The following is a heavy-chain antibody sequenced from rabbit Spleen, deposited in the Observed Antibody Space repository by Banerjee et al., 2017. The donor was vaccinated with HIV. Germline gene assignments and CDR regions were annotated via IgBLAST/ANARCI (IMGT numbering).Heavy chain of an antibody. J-gene: IGHJ4*01. D-gene: IGHD6-1*01. V-gene: IGHV1S40*01. CDR3: ARNFYVGDGYFNL. Sequence: EESGGDLVKPGASLTLTCIASGVSFSGDSYMCWVRQAPGKGLEWIACIDSGSSGFTYFANWAKGRFTISKTSSTTVTLQMTSLTAADTATYFCARNFYVGDGYFNLWGPGTLVTVS. CDR2: IDSGSSGFT. CDR1: GVSFSGDSY.